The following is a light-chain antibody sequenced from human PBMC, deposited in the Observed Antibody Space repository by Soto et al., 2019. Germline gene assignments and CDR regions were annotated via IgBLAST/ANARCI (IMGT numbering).Light chain of an antibody. CDR1: QSISSW. J-gene: IGKJ5*01. V-gene: IGKV1-5*03. CDR2: KAS. CDR3: QQYNSFPIT. Sequence: DIQMTQSPSALSASVGDRVTITGRASQSISSWLAWYQQKPGKAPKLLIYKASSLESGVPSRFSGSGSGTEFTLTISSLQPDDFATYYCQQYNSFPITFGHGTRLEIK.